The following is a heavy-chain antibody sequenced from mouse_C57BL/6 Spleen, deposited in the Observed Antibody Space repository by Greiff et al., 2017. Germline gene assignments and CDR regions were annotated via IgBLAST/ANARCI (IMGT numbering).Heavy chain of an antibody. CDR2: IDPNSGGT. CDR1: GYTFTSYW. V-gene: IGHV1-72*01. CDR3: ARCYYGSSLWYAMDY. D-gene: IGHD1-1*01. J-gene: IGHJ4*01. Sequence: QVQLKESGAELVKPGASVKLSCKASGYTFTSYWMHWVKQRPGRGLEWIGRIDPNSGGTKYNEKFKSKATLTVDKPSSTAYMQLSSLTSEDSAVYYCARCYYGSSLWYAMDYWGQGTSVTVSS.